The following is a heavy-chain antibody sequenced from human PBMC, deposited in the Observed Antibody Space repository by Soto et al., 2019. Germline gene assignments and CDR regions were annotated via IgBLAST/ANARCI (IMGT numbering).Heavy chain of an antibody. J-gene: IGHJ6*02. D-gene: IGHD6-13*01. CDR2: IRSKANSYAT. CDR1: GFTFSGSA. V-gene: IGHV3-73*01. Sequence: EVQLVESGGGLVQPGGSLKLSCAASGFTFSGSAMHWVRRASGKGLEWVGRIRSKANSYATAYAASVKGRFTISRDDSKNTAYLQMNSLKTEDTAVYYCTRHTEGSRSWYYGMDVWGQGTTVTVSS. CDR3: TRHTEGSRSWYYGMDV.